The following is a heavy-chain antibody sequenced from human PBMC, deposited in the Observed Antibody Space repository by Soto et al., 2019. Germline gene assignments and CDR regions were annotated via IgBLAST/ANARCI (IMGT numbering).Heavy chain of an antibody. V-gene: IGHV4-30-4*01. CDR2: IYYSGST. CDR3: ARHRADILSGGFDF. J-gene: IGHJ4*02. CDR1: GGSISSGDYY. D-gene: IGHD3-9*01. Sequence: PSETLSLTCTVSGGSISSGDYYWSWIRQPPGKGLEWIGYIYYSGSTYYNPSLKSRVTISVDTSKKQFSLKLGSVTAADTAVYYCARHRADILSGGFDFWGQGTLVTVSS.